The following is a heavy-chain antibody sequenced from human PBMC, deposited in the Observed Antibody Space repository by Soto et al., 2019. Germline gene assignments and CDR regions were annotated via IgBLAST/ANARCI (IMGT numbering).Heavy chain of an antibody. CDR1: GGSISSSNW. V-gene: IGHV4-4*02. Sequence: PSETLSLTYDVSGGSISSSNWWSWVRQPPGKGLEWIGEIYHSGSTNYNPSLKSRLTISVDTSKNQFSLKLSSVTAADTAVYYCARGGCRQIDYWVQGTLVTVSS. CDR2: IYHSGST. J-gene: IGHJ4*02. CDR3: ARGGCRQIDY. D-gene: IGHD2-15*01.